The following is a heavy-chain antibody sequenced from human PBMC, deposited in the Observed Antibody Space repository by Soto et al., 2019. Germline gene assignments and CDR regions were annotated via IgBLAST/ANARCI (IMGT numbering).Heavy chain of an antibody. V-gene: IGHV4-31*03. D-gene: IGHD2-2*01. CDR3: ARVVPAARFDY. CDR2: IFYSGST. CDR1: GGSISSGAYY. J-gene: IGHJ4*02. Sequence: QVQLQESGPGLVKPSQTLSLTCTVSGGSISSGAYYWSWIRQHPGKGLEFIGYIFYSGSTYYNPSLKSRLAISMDMSKNQFSLKLSSVTAADTAVYYCARVVPAARFDYWGQGTLVTVSS.